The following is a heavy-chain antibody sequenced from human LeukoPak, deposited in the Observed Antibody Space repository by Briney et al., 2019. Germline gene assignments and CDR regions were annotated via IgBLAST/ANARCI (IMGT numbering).Heavy chain of an antibody. D-gene: IGHD3-10*01. CDR3: ARGRLRGPDAFDI. Sequence: SETLSLTCTVSGGSISSYYWSWIRQPPGKGLEWIGYIYYSGSTNYNPSLKSRVTISVDTSKNQFSLKLSSVTAADTAVYYCARGRLRGPDAFDIWGQGTMVTVSS. CDR1: GGSISSYY. J-gene: IGHJ3*02. V-gene: IGHV4-59*01. CDR2: IYYSGST.